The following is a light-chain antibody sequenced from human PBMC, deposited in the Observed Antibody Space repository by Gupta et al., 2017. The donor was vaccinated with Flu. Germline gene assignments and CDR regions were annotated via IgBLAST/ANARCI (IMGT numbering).Light chain of an antibody. V-gene: IGKV1-39*01. J-gene: IGKJ2*01. CDR3: QQSYSTPPYT. CDR1: QSISSY. Sequence: SSLSASVGDRVTITCRASQSISSYLNWYQQQPGKAPKLLIYAASSLKSGVPSRFSGSGSGTDFTLTISSLQPEDFATYYCQQSYSTPPYTFGQGTKLEIK. CDR2: AAS.